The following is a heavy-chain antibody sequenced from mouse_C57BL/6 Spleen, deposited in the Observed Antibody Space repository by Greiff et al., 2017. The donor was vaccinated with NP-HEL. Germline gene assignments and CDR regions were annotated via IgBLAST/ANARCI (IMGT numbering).Heavy chain of an antibody. CDR1: GYTFTSYW. CDR3: AKGVYYSNFFFDY. D-gene: IGHD2-5*01. CDR2: IDPNSGGT. V-gene: IGHV1-72*01. J-gene: IGHJ2*01. Sequence: VQLQQPGAELVKPGASVKLSCKASGYTFTSYWMHWVKQRPGRGLEWIGRIDPNSGGTKYNEKFKSKATLTVDKPSSTAYMQLSSLTSEDSAVYYCAKGVYYSNFFFDYWGQGTTLTVSS.